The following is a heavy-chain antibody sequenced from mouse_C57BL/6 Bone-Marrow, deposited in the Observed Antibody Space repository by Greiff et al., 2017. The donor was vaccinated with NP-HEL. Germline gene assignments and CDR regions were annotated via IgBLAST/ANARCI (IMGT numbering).Heavy chain of an antibody. J-gene: IGHJ2*01. D-gene: IGHD2-5*01. CDR3: ARSSYSNYGDRYYVDY. CDR1: GFTFSSYT. Sequence: EVMLVESGGGLVKPGGSLKLSCAASGFTFSSYTMSWVRQTPEKRLEWVATISGGGGNTFYPDRVKGRFTISRDNAKNPLYLQMSSLRSEDTALEYCARSSYSNYGDRYYVDYWGQGTTLTVSS. CDR2: ISGGGGNT. V-gene: IGHV5-9*01.